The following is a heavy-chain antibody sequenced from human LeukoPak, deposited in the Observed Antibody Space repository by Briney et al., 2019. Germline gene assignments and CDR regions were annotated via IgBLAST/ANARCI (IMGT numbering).Heavy chain of an antibody. Sequence: QTSPSLSPAHPVAGRSIGSSRYYSGRIRRTPGRGLHSLGRLFYRGSPYYNPSLKSRVTISVDTSKNQFSLKLSSVTAADTAVYYCAREAPGEDSSGYYYDPQGGNDIWGQGTMVTVSS. CDR2: LFYRGSP. J-gene: IGHJ3*02. D-gene: IGHD3-22*01. CDR3: AREAPGEDSSGYYYDPQGGNDI. CDR1: GRSIGSSRYY. V-gene: IGHV4-39*07.